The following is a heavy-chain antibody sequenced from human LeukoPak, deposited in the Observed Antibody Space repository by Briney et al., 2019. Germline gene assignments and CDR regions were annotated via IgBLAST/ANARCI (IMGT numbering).Heavy chain of an antibody. D-gene: IGHD3-10*01. CDR1: GFTFSSYA. CDR3: ARDRRISGWYFDL. Sequence: GRSLRLSCAASGFTFSSYAMHWVRQAPGKGLEWVAVISYDGSNKYYADSVKGRFTISRDNSKNTLYLQTNSLRAEDTAVYYCARDRRISGWYFDLWGRGTLVTVSS. CDR2: ISYDGSNK. J-gene: IGHJ2*01. V-gene: IGHV3-30*04.